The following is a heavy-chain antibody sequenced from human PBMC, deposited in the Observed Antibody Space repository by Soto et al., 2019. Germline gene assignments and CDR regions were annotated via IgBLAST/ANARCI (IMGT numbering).Heavy chain of an antibody. D-gene: IGHD2-15*01. J-gene: IGHJ4*02. CDR2: IGTAGDT. Sequence: PWGSQRLSCAASGFNFGSYDSHRVRQDTGKGLEWVSAIGTAGDTYYPGSVKGRFTISRENAKNSLYLQMNSLRAEDTAVYYCARVGYCSGGSRYHFDYWRKGTLVTVSS. V-gene: IGHV3-13*01. CDR3: ARVGYCSGGSRYHFDY. CDR1: GFNFGSYD.